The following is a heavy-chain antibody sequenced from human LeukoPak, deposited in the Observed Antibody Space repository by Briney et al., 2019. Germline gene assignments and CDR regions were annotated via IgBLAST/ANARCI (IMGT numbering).Heavy chain of an antibody. CDR2: IWYGGRKT. CDR1: GFTFSSYG. V-gene: IGHV3-33*01. Sequence: PGRSLRLSCAASGFTFSSYGMHWVRQAPGKGLEWVAVIWYGGRKTYYADAVKGRFTISRGNSKNTLYLQRSSRRADDTAVYYCARYNTGMSEYGGQGTLDTVSS. D-gene: IGHD1-14*01. J-gene: IGHJ4*01. CDR3: ARYNTGMSEY.